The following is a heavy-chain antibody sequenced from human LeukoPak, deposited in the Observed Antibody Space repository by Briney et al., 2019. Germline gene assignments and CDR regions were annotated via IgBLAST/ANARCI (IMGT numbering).Heavy chain of an antibody. CDR1: GFSFTSYE. Sequence: GGSLRLSCAASGFSFTSYEMNWVRQAPGKGLEWVAVIWYDGSNKYYADSVKGRFTISRDNSKNTLYLQMNSLRAEDTAVYYCARAGYGDSDLFDYWGQGTLVTVSS. D-gene: IGHD4-17*01. V-gene: IGHV3-33*08. J-gene: IGHJ4*02. CDR2: IWYDGSNK. CDR3: ARAGYGDSDLFDY.